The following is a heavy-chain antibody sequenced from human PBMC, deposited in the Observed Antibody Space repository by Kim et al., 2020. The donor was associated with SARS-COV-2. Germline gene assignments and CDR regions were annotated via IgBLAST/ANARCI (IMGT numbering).Heavy chain of an antibody. CDR2: IYPGDSDT. V-gene: IGHV5-51*01. CDR1: GYSFTSYW. CDR3: ASVVFGGQLSWFDP. J-gene: IGHJ5*02. Sequence: GESLKISCKGSGYSFTSYWIGWVRQMPGKGLEWMGIIYPGDSDTRYSPSFQGQVTISADKSISNAYLQWSSLKASNTAMYDCASVVFGGQLSWFDPWRQGTRVPVSS. D-gene: IGHD3-16*01.